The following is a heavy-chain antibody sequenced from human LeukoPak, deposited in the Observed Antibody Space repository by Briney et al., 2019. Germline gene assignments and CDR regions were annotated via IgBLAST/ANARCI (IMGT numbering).Heavy chain of an antibody. D-gene: IGHD2-21*02. CDR1: GYTFTGYY. V-gene: IGHV1-2*06. CDR3: ARDYCGGDCFPDY. CDR2: INPNSGDT. J-gene: IGHJ4*02. Sequence: ASVKVSCKASGYTFTGYYVHWVRQAPGQGLEWMGRINPNSGDTNYAQKFQGRVTMTRDTSISTAYMELSRLRSDDTAVYYCARDYCGGDCFPDYWGQGALVTVSS.